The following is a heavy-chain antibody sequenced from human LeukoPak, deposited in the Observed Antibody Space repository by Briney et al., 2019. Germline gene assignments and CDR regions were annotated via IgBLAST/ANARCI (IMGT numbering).Heavy chain of an antibody. Sequence: GXXLRLSCAASGFTFSSYSMNWVRQAPGKGLEWVSSISSSSSYIYYADSVKGRFTISRDNAKNSLYLQMNSLRAEDTAVYYCAREDLTMIVVDFWGQGTLVTVSS. CDR2: ISSSSSYI. CDR3: AREDLTMIVVDF. V-gene: IGHV3-21*01. D-gene: IGHD3-22*01. J-gene: IGHJ4*02. CDR1: GFTFSSYS.